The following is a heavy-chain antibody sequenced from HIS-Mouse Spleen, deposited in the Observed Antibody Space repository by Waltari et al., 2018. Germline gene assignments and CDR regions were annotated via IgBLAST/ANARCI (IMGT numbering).Heavy chain of an antibody. CDR3: AREIPYSSSWYDWYFDL. CDR2: IYYSGST. D-gene: IGHD6-13*01. Sequence: QLQLQESGPGLVNPSETLSLTCTVSGGSISSTRYYWLCIRQPPGRGLEWIGSIYYSGSTYYNPSLKSRVTISVDTSKNQFSLKLSSVTAADTAVYYCAREIPYSSSWYDWYFDLWGRGTLVTVSS. J-gene: IGHJ2*01. V-gene: IGHV4-39*07. CDR1: GGSISSTRYY.